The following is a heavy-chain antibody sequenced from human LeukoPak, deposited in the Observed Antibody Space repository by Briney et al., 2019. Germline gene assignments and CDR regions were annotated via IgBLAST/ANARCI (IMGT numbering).Heavy chain of an antibody. CDR3: AKDQGEGTHYYMDV. Sequence: GGSLRLSCAASGFTFSSYGRHWVRQAPGKGLSGVAFIRIDGSNKYYADSGKGRFTISRDNSKNTLYLQMNSLRAEDTAVYYCAKDQGEGTHYYMDVWGKGTTVTISS. V-gene: IGHV3-30*02. CDR1: GFTFSSYG. CDR2: IRIDGSNK. J-gene: IGHJ6*03. D-gene: IGHD2-21*01.